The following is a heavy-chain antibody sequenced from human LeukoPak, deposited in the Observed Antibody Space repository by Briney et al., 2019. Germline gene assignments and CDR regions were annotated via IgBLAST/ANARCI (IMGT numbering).Heavy chain of an antibody. V-gene: IGHV4-34*01. Sequence: PWESLSLTCAVSGVSFNDYYWSWVRQTPGRGLEWIGEINHSGYSNDSPSLKSRVSLSIDTSTKQFSLHLRSVTVADTGIYYCTRMTTGHDYWGQGTLVSVST. CDR2: INHSGYS. D-gene: IGHD4-17*01. CDR3: TRMTTGHDY. J-gene: IGHJ4*02. CDR1: GVSFNDYY.